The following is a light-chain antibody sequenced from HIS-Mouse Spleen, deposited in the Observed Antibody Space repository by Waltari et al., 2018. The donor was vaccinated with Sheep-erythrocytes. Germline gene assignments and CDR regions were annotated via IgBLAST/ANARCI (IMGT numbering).Light chain of an antibody. CDR3: CSYAGSYNHV. CDR1: SSDVGGYNY. Sequence: QSALTQPRSVSGSPGQSVTISCTGTSSDVGGYNYVSWYQQHPGKAPKLMIYDVSKRPSGVPDRFPGSKSGNTAYLTISGLQAEDEADYYCCSYAGSYNHVFATGTKVTVL. J-gene: IGLJ1*01. CDR2: DVS. V-gene: IGLV2-11*01.